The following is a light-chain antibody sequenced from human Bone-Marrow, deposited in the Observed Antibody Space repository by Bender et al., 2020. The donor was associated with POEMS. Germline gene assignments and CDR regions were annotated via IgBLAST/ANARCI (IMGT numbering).Light chain of an antibody. CDR2: GVS. Sequence: QSALTQPPSASGSPGQSVTISCTGTSSDIGGHNYVSWYQQYPGQAPKLIILGVSERPSGIPGWFSGSKSGNRASLTVSGLQPEDEADYFCCSFAGSGDFVFGGGTRLTVL. J-gene: IGLJ3*02. CDR3: CSFAGSGDFV. CDR1: SSDIGGHNY. V-gene: IGLV2-8*01.